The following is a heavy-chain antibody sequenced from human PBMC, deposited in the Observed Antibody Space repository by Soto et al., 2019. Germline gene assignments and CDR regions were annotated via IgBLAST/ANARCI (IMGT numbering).Heavy chain of an antibody. V-gene: IGHV4-59*01. D-gene: IGHD1-1*01. CDR2: IYYSGST. Sequence: SETLSLTCTVSGGSISSYYWIWIRQPPGKGLEWIGYIYYSGSTNYNHSLKSRVTISVDTSKNQFSLKLSSVTAADTAVYYCARDGRGTYYYYGMDVWGQGTTVTVSS. CDR1: GGSISSYY. CDR3: ARDGRGTYYYYGMDV. J-gene: IGHJ6*02.